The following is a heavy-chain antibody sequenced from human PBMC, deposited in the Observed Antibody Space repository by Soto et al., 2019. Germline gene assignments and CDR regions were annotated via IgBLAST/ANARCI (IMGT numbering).Heavy chain of an antibody. CDR1: GGSISSGGYY. CDR2: IYYSGST. CDR3: ARMGIAAAGYYFDY. Sequence: SETLSLTCTVSGGSISSGGYYWSWIRQHPGKGLEWIGYIYYSGSTYYNPSLKSRVTISVDTSKNQFSLKLSSVTAADTAVYYCARMGIAAAGYYFDYWGQGTLVTVSS. D-gene: IGHD6-13*01. J-gene: IGHJ4*02. V-gene: IGHV4-31*03.